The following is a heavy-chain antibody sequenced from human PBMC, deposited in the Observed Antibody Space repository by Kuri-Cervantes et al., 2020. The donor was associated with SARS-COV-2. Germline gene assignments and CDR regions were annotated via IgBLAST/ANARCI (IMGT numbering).Heavy chain of an antibody. CDR1: GFTFRSYG. J-gene: IGHJ4*02. CDR2: ISSGSDYI. CDR3: ARDRGYCDGGGCYSTGFSFDY. Sequence: GESLKISFVASGFTFRSYGATWVRQAPGRGLEWVSSISSGSDYIYYADSVKGRFSVSRDNAENSLSLQMNSLTAGDTAVYYCARDRGYCDGGGCYSTGFSFDYWGQGALVTVSS. V-gene: IGHV3-21*01. D-gene: IGHD2-15*01.